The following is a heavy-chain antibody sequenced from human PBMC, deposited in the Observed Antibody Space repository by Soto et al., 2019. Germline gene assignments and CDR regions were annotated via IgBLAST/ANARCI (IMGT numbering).Heavy chain of an antibody. D-gene: IGHD3-3*01. Sequence: GGSLRLSCAASGFTVSSNYMSWVRQAPGKGLEWVSVIYSGGSTYYADSVKGRFTISRDNSKNTLYLQMNSLRAEDTAVYYCARLRGLRFFPKGMDVWGQGTTVTVSS. CDR2: IYSGGST. CDR1: GFTVSSNY. J-gene: IGHJ6*02. V-gene: IGHV3-53*01. CDR3: ARLRGLRFFPKGMDV.